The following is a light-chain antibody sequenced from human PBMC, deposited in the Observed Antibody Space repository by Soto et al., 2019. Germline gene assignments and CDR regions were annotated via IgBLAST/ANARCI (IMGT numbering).Light chain of an antibody. CDR3: QQYNNWPWT. Sequence: EIVMTQSASTLSVVAGERATLSWRASQSVSSNLAWYQHKPGQAPRLLTYGASTRATDIPARFSGSGSGTEFNLTISSLQSEDFAVYYCQQYNNWPWTFGQGTKVDIK. J-gene: IGKJ1*01. CDR1: QSVSSN. CDR2: GAS. V-gene: IGKV3-15*01.